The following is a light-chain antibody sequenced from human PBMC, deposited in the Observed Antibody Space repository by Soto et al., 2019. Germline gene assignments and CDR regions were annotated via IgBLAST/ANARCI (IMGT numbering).Light chain of an antibody. V-gene: IGKV3D-20*02. CDR2: GAS. J-gene: IGKJ5*01. CDR3: QQRSNWPIP. Sequence: EIGLTQSPGTLSLSPGERATLSCRASQNVDSNYLAWYQQKPGQAPRIIIFGASGRATGIPDRFSGSGSGTDFTLTISSLEPEDFAVYYCQQRSNWPIPFGQGTRLAI. CDR1: QNVDSNY.